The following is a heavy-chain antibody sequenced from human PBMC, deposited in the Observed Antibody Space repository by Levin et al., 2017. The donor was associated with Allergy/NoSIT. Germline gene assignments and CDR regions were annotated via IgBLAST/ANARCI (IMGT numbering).Heavy chain of an antibody. CDR3: ARELGGNDAFDI. V-gene: IGHV1-69*13. Sequence: SVKVSCKASGGTFSSYAISWVRQAPGQGLEWMGGIIPIFGTANYAQKFQGRVTITADESTSTAYMELSSLRSEDTAVYYCARELGGNDAFDIWGQGTMVTVSS. J-gene: IGHJ3*02. CDR1: GGTFSSYA. CDR2: IIPIFGTA. D-gene: IGHD4-23*01.